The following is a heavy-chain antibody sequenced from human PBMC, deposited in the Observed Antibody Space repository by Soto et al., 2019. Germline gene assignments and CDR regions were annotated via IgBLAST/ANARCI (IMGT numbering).Heavy chain of an antibody. V-gene: IGHV4-31*03. CDR2: IYYSGSA. CDR3: ARDTPNGRRGSAIDI. Sequence: QVQLQESGPGLVKPSQTLSLTCTVSGGSISSGGYYWNWIRQHPGKGLEWIGYIYYSGSAYYNPSHKSRVTISLDTSKNQFSLKMNSVTDADTAVYHCARDTPNGRRGSAIDIWGPGTTVTVSP. D-gene: IGHD6-19*01. J-gene: IGHJ3*02. CDR1: GGSISSGGYY.